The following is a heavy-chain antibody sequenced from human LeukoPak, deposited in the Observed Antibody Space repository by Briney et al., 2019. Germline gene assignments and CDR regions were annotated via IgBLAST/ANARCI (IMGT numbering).Heavy chain of an antibody. CDR2: IYHSGST. J-gene: IGHJ3*02. CDR3: ARGSPTDAFDI. Sequence: PSETLSLTCAVSGGSISSGGYSWSWIRQPPGKGLEWIGYIYHSGSTHYNPSLKSRVTISVDRSKNQFSLKLSSVTAADTAVYYCARGSPTDAFDIWGQGTMVTVSS. V-gene: IGHV4-30-2*01. CDR1: GGSISSGGYS.